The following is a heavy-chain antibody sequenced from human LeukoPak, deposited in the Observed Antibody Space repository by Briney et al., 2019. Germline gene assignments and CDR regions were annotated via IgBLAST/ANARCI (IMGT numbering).Heavy chain of an antibody. V-gene: IGHV3-48*01. CDR2: ISSSSSTI. CDR1: GFPFSSYS. J-gene: IGHJ6*03. CDR3: ARDPNSHYGVDFYYYLDV. Sequence: GGSLRLSCAASGFPFSSYSMNWVRQAPGKGLEWVSYISSSSSTIYYADSVKGRFTISRDNAKNSLYLQMNSLRAEDTAVYYCARDPNSHYGVDFYYYLDVWGKGTTVTVSS. D-gene: IGHD4-11*01.